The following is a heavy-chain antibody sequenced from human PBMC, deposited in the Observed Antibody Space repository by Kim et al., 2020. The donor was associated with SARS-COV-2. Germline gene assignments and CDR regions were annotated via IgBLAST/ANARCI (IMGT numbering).Heavy chain of an antibody. Sequence: ASVKVSCKASGYTFTSYAMNWVRQAPGQGLEWMGWINTNTGNPTYAQGFTGRFVFSLDTSVSTAYLQISSLKAEDTAVYYCARDESLIPTTVVKVDGWFDPWGQGTLVTVSS. CDR2: INTNTGNP. CDR1: GYTFTSYA. CDR3: ARDESLIPTTVVKVDGWFDP. V-gene: IGHV7-4-1*02. D-gene: IGHD4-17*01. J-gene: IGHJ5*02.